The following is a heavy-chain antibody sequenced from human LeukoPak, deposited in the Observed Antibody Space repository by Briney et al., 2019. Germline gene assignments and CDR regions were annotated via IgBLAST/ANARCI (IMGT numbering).Heavy chain of an antibody. CDR2: IKEDGGEI. V-gene: IGHV3-7*04. Sequence: GGSLRLSCAASGITFSRSWMSWVRQAPGKGLEWVAFIKEDGGEIFYVDSVKGRFTISRDNAENFLYLQMNSLRAEDTAVYYCARDRGGRSGLDDWGQGTLVIVST. CDR3: ARDRGGRSGLDD. CDR1: GITFSRSW. D-gene: IGHD2-15*01. J-gene: IGHJ4*02.